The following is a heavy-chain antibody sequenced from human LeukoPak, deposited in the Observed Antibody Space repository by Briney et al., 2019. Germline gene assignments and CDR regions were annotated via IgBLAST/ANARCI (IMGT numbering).Heavy chain of an antibody. CDR2: IASDTTYI. Sequence: GGSLRLSCEASDLTFDTYTVNWVRQAPGKGLEWVSSIASDTTYIKYADSVKGRFTVSRGNAKNSVFLEMKSLRAEDTAIYFCARDYYDSSASATFDYWGRGTLVTVSS. CDR1: DLTFDTYT. CDR3: ARDYYDSSASATFDY. J-gene: IGHJ4*02. V-gene: IGHV3-21*06. D-gene: IGHD3-22*01.